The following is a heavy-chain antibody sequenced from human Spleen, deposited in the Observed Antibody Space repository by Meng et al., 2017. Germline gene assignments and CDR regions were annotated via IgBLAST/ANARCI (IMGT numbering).Heavy chain of an antibody. J-gene: IGHJ5*02. CDR3: VRSSGWVRTGFDP. CDR2: NGPSGIT. CDR1: GGSISTSGYY. V-gene: IGHV4-39*01. Sequence: QPQLQESGPGLVKPSEALSLTCSVSGGSISTSGYYWGWIRQPPGQGLEWIGRNGPSGITHYTPSLKSRVPVSKDTSQSQFSLKLTSVTAADTAVYYCVRSSGWVRTGFDPWGQGTLVTVSS. D-gene: IGHD6-19*01.